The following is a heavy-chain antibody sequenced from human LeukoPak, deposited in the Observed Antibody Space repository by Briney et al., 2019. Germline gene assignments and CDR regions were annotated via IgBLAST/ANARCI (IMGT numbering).Heavy chain of an antibody. CDR3: AKDPNHYYGSGSYMLN. CDR1: GFTFSSYG. Sequence: PGRSLRLSCAASGFTFSSYGIHWVRQAPGKGLEWVAVIWYDGSNKYYEDSVKGRFSISRDDSKNTVYLQMNSLRAEDTAVYYCAKDPNHYYGSGSYMLNWGQGTLVTVSS. J-gene: IGHJ4*02. CDR2: IWYDGSNK. D-gene: IGHD3-10*01. V-gene: IGHV3-33*03.